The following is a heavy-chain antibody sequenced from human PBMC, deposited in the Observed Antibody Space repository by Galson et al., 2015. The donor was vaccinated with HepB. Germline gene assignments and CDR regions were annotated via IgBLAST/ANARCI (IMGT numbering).Heavy chain of an antibody. J-gene: IGHJ4*02. D-gene: IGHD2-15*01. Sequence: SVKVSCKASGYTFTSYGISWVRQAPGQGLEWMGWISAYNGNTKYAQKLQGRVTVTTDTSTSTAYMELRSLRSDATAVYYCARDWGGGSCFDYWGQGTLVTVSS. V-gene: IGHV1-18*01. CDR3: ARDWGGGSCFDY. CDR2: ISAYNGNT. CDR1: GYTFTSYG.